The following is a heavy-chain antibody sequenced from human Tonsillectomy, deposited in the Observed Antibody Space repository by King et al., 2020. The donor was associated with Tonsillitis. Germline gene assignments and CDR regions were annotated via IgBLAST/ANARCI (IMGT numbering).Heavy chain of an antibody. J-gene: IGHJ6*04. CDR1: GGSISSSSYY. V-gene: IGHV4-39*01. Sequence: QLQESDPGLVKPSETLSLTCTVSGGSISSSSYYWGWIRQPPGKGLEWIGSIYYSGSTYYNPSLKSRFIISVETSKNQFSLKLSSVTAADTAMYYCARITYYDILTTYFGDVWGKGTTVTVSS. CDR3: ARITYYDILTTYFGDV. D-gene: IGHD3-9*01. CDR2: IYYSGST.